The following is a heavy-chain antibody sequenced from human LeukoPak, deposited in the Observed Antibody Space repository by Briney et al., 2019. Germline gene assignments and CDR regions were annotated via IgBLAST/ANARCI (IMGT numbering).Heavy chain of an antibody. CDR3: ANDRTYYYDSSGYYFDY. CDR1: GFTFSSYS. D-gene: IGHD3-22*01. V-gene: IGHV3-23*01. CDR2: ISGSGGIT. Sequence: GGSLRLSCAASGFTFSSYSMNWVRQAPGKGLEWVSAISGSGGITYYADSVKGRFTISRDNSKNTLYLQMNSLRAEDTAVYYCANDRTYYYDSSGYYFDYWGQGTLVTVSS. J-gene: IGHJ4*02.